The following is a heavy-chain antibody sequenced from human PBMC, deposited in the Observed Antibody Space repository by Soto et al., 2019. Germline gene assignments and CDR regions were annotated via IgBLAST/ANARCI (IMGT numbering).Heavy chain of an antibody. Sequence: ASVKVSCKASGGTFSSYTISWVRQAPGQGLEWMGRIIPILGIANYAQKFQGRVTITADKSTSTAYMELSSLRSEDTAVYYCANDYGDSYFDLWGRGTLVTVSS. V-gene: IGHV1-69*02. CDR1: GGTFSSYT. CDR3: ANDYGDSYFDL. CDR2: IIPILGIA. J-gene: IGHJ2*01. D-gene: IGHD4-17*01.